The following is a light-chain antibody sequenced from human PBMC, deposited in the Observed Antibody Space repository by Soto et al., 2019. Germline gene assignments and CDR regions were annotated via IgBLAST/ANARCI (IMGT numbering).Light chain of an antibody. J-gene: IGKJ3*01. Sequence: DIQMTQSPSSLSASVGDRVTITCRATQGISNYLAWYQQKPGKVPKLLIYAASTSQSGVPSRFSGSGSGTDFTLTISSLQPEDVATYYCQRYISPPFTFGPGTNVHIK. CDR1: QGISNY. CDR2: AAS. V-gene: IGKV1-27*01. CDR3: QRYISPPFT.